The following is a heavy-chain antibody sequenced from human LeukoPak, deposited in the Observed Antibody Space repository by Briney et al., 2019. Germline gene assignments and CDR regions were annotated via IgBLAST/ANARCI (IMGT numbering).Heavy chain of an antibody. CDR1: GDSVTSSSYS. CDR3: ARQGSYGPFDY. D-gene: IGHD5-18*01. V-gene: IGHV4-39*01. J-gene: IGHJ4*02. Sequence: PSETLSLTCTVSGDSVTSSSYSWGWIRQSPGKGLEWIGTIYYYGSTNYNPSLKSRVTLSVDTSKNQFSLKLSSVTAADTAVYYCARQGSYGPFDYWGQGTLVTVSS. CDR2: IYYYGST.